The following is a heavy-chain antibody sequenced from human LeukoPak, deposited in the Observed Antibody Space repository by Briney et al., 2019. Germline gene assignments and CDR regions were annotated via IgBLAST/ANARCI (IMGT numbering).Heavy chain of an antibody. CDR3: ARSVIIMNYYYYYMDV. D-gene: IGHD3-9*01. Sequence: ASVKVSCKASGGTFSSYAISWVRQAPGQGLEWMGGIIPIFGTANYAQKFQGRVTITADESTSTAYMELSSLRSEDTAVYYCARSVIIMNYYYYYMDVWGKGTTVTISS. V-gene: IGHV1-69*13. J-gene: IGHJ6*03. CDR1: GGTFSSYA. CDR2: IIPIFGTA.